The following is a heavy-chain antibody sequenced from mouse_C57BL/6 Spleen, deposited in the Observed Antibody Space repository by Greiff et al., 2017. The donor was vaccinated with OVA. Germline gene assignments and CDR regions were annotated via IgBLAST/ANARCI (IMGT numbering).Heavy chain of an antibody. CDR2: IDPSDSET. CDR1: GYTFTSYW. Sequence: LQQPGAELVRPGSSVTLSCKASGYTFTSYWMHWVKQRPIQGLEWIGNIDPSDSETHYNQKFKDKATLTVDKSSSTAYMQLSSLTSEDSAVYYCARSDSYFDYWGQGTTLTVSS. CDR3: ARSDSYFDY. V-gene: IGHV1-52*01. J-gene: IGHJ2*01.